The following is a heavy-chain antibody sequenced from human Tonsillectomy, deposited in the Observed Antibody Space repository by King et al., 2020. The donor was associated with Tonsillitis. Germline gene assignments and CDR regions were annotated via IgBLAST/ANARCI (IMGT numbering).Heavy chain of an antibody. V-gene: IGHV3-33*08. CDR2: IWYDGRNK. CDR1: GFTFSSYG. J-gene: IGHJ4*02. Sequence: VQLVESGGGVVQPGRSLRLSCAASGFTFSSYGMHWVRQAPGKGLEWVAVIWYDGRNKYYAESVKGRFTISRDNSKNTLYLQMNSLRAEDTAVYYCARDGRSYSYFDYWGQGTLVTVSS. CDR3: ARDGRSYSYFDY. D-gene: IGHD1-26*01.